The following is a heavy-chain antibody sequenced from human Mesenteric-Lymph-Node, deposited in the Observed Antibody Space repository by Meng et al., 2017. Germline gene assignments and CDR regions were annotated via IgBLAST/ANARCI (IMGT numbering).Heavy chain of an antibody. Sequence: RRPASGPGPVKPSSTLSLTCTVSGGSISSGGFYWSWIRQHPGKGLEWIGYIYYSGSTYYNPSLRSRVAISIDTSKTQFSLKLTSVTAADTAVYFCARTNYGDYNWFDPWGQGTLVTVSS. CDR2: IYYSGST. V-gene: IGHV4-31*03. CDR3: ARTNYGDYNWFDP. D-gene: IGHD4-17*01. J-gene: IGHJ5*02. CDR1: GGSISSGGFY.